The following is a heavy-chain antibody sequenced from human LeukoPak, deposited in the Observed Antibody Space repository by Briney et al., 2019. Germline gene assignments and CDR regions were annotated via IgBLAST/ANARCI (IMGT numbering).Heavy chain of an antibody. J-gene: IGHJ3*02. CDR3: ARDTDLDAFDI. V-gene: IGHV4-34*01. CDR2: INHSGST. Sequence: SETLSLTCAVYGGSFSGYYWSWIRQPPGKGLEWIGEINHSGSTNYNPSLKSRVTISVDTSKNQFSLKLSSVTAADTAVYYCARDTDLDAFDIWGQGTMVTVSS. D-gene: IGHD4-17*01. CDR1: GGSFSGYY.